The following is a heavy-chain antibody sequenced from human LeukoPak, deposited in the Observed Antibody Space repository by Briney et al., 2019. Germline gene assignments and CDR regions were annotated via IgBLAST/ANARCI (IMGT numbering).Heavy chain of an antibody. J-gene: IGHJ4*02. V-gene: IGHV4-59*01. Sequence: SETLSLTCTVSGGSISSYYWSWIRQPPGKGLEWIGYIYYSGSTNYNPSLKSRVTISVDTSKNQFSLKLSSVTAADTAVYYCARGILGRYYFDYWGQGTLVTVSS. CDR1: GGSISSYY. CDR2: IYYSGST. D-gene: IGHD3-3*02. CDR3: ARGILGRYYFDY.